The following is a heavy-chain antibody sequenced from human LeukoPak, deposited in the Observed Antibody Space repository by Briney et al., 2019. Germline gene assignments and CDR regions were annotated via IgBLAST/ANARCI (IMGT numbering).Heavy chain of an antibody. CDR3: ARVYGDYSINWFDP. V-gene: IGHV7-4-1*02. CDR1: GYTFTGYY. J-gene: IGHJ5*02. Sequence: SVKVSCKASGYTFTGYYMHWVRQAPGQGLEWMGWINTNTGNPTYAQGSTGRFVFSLDTSVSTAYLQISSLKAEDTAVYYCARVYGDYSINWFDPWGQGTLVTVSS. CDR2: INTNTGNP. D-gene: IGHD4-17*01.